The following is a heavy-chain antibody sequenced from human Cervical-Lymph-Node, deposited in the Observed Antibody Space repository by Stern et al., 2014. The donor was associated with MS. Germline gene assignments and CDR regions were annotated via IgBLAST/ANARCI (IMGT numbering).Heavy chain of an antibody. CDR2: ISSSGSSI. D-gene: IGHD1-26*01. V-gene: IGHV3-11*01. J-gene: IGHJ4*02. CDR3: ARGGRGTSYFWQY. CDR1: GVIFSDYY. Sequence: QVQLVQSGGGLVNPGGTLRLSCAASGVIFSDYYMTWLRQAPGKGPEWVSHISSSGSSIVYADSVKGRFTTSRDNAKNSMFLQMNSLRDDDTAVYYCARGGRGTSYFWQYRGQGTLVTVSS.